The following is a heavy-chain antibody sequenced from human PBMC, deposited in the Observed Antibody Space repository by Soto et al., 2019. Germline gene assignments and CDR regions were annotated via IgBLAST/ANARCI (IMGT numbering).Heavy chain of an antibody. Sequence: SETLSLTCAFYGVSFSCYYLSSIRPPPGKGLEWIGEINHSGSTNYNPSLKSRVTISVDTSKNQFSLKLSSVTAADTAVYYCARNTARATTYYYYYYMDVWGKGTTVTVSS. D-gene: IGHD5-18*01. CDR3: ARNTARATTYYYYYYMDV. V-gene: IGHV4-34*01. CDR1: GVSFSCYY. J-gene: IGHJ6*03. CDR2: INHSGST.